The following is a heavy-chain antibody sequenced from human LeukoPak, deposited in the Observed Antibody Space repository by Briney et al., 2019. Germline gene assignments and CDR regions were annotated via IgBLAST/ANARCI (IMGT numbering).Heavy chain of an antibody. CDR1: GFTFSSYG. Sequence: GGSLRLSCAASGFTFSSYGMHWVRQAPGKGLEWVAVIWYDGSKEYYADSVKGRFTISRDNSKNTLYLQMNSLGAEDTAVYYCARWPEGDGYQFDYWGQGTLVTVSS. J-gene: IGHJ4*02. V-gene: IGHV3-33*01. D-gene: IGHD5-24*01. CDR2: IWYDGSKE. CDR3: ARWPEGDGYQFDY.